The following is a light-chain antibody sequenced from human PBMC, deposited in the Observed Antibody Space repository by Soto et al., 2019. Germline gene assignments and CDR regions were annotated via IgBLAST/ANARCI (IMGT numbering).Light chain of an antibody. CDR2: EVT. Sequence: QSVLSQPASVSGSPGQSITISCTGTSNDVGYYNYVSWYQQHPGQAPKLMISEVTTRPSGVSDRFSGSKSGNTASLTISRPQAEDEAHYYCSSYTTADTQVFGGGTKLTVL. CDR3: SSYTTADTQV. J-gene: IGLJ3*02. CDR1: SNDVGYYNY. V-gene: IGLV2-14*01.